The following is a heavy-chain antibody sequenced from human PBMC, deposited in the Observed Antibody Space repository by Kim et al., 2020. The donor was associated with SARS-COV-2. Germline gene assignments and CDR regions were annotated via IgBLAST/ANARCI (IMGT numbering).Heavy chain of an antibody. D-gene: IGHD3-16*01. CDR3: AREGEMATTTGFDY. V-gene: IGHV4-39*07. CDR1: GGSISSSSYY. Sequence: SETLSLTCTVSGGSISSSSYYWGWIRQPPGKGLEWIGSIYYSGSTYYNPSLKSRVTISVDTSKNQFSLKLSSVTAADTAVYYCAREGEMATTTGFDYWGQGTLVTVSS. J-gene: IGHJ4*02. CDR2: IYYSGST.